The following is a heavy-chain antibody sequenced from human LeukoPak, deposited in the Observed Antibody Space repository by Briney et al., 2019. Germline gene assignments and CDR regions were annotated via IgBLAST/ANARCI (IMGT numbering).Heavy chain of an antibody. CDR1: GGSFSGYY. V-gene: IGHV4-34*01. CDR2: INHSGST. D-gene: IGHD6-13*01. Sequence: PSETLSLTCAVYGGSFSGYYWSWIRQPPGKGLEWIGEINHSGSTNYNPSLKSRVTISVDTSKNQFSLKLSSVTAADTAVYYCARRPLGSSLDYWGQGTLVTVSS. J-gene: IGHJ4*02. CDR3: ARRPLGSSLDY.